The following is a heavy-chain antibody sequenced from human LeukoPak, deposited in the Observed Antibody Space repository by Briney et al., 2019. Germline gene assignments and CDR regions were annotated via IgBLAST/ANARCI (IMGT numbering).Heavy chain of an antibody. D-gene: IGHD4-17*01. V-gene: IGHV1-18*01. Sequence: LGASVKVSCKASGYTLTSYGISWVRQAPGQGLEWMGWISAYNGNTNYAQKLQGRVTMTTDTSTSTAYMELRSLRSDDTAVYYCARSPTHDYGDLQGWFDPWGQGTLVTVSS. CDR3: ARSPTHDYGDLQGWFDP. CDR2: ISAYNGNT. J-gene: IGHJ5*02. CDR1: GYTLTSYG.